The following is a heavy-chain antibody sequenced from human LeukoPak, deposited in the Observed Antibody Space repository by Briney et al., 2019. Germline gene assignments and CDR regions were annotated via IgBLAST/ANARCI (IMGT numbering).Heavy chain of an antibody. CDR3: AREGDWGDFDY. CDR1: GFTFSDYA. Sequence: GGSLRLSCAASGFTFSDYAMYWVRQAPGKGLEWVAVISYDISNTHHPDSVKGRFTISRDNSKNTLYLQMNSLRAEDTAVYYCAREGDWGDFDYWGQGTLVTVSS. CDR2: ISYDISNT. D-gene: IGHD7-27*01. J-gene: IGHJ4*02. V-gene: IGHV3-30-3*01.